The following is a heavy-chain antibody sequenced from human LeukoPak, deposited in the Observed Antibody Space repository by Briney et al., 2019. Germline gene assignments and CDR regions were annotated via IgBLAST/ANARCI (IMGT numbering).Heavy chain of an antibody. Sequence: ASETLSLTCAVYGGSFSGYYWSWIRQPPGKGLEWIGEINHSGSTNYNPSLKSRVTISVDTSKNQFSLKLSSVTAADTAVYYCARGRLIPSNDSSGYYFDYWGQGTLVTVSS. CDR1: GGSFSGYY. D-gene: IGHD3-22*01. J-gene: IGHJ4*02. CDR3: ARGRLIPSNDSSGYYFDY. CDR2: INHSGST. V-gene: IGHV4-34*01.